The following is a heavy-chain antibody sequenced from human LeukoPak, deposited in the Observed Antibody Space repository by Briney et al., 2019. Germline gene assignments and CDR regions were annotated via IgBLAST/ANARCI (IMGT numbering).Heavy chain of an antibody. Sequence: GASVKVSCKASGYTFTGYYMHWVRQAPGQGLEWMGWINPNSGDTNYAQKFQGRVTMTRDTSISTAYMELSRLRSDDTAVYYCARGPQLGTKDNWFDPWGQGTLVTVSS. CDR3: ARGPQLGTKDNWFDP. D-gene: IGHD5-12*01. CDR1: GYTFTGYY. CDR2: INPNSGDT. J-gene: IGHJ5*02. V-gene: IGHV1-2*02.